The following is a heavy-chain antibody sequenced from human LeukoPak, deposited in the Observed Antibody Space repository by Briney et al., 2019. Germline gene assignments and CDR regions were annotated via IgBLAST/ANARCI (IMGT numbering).Heavy chain of an antibody. J-gene: IGHJ6*02. Sequence: GRSLRLSCAASGFTFSSYAMHCVRHAPRKGLEWVSVISYDVSNKYYADSVKGRFTISRDNSKNTLYLQMNSLRAEDTAVYYCARDFAVVPAADGAIYYYYGMDVWGQGTTVTVSS. CDR2: ISYDVSNK. CDR1: GFTFSSYA. D-gene: IGHD2-2*01. CDR3: ARDFAVVPAADGAIYYYYGMDV. V-gene: IGHV3-30-3*01.